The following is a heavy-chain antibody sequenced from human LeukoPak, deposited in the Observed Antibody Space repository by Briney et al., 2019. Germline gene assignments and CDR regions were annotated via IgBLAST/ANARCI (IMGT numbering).Heavy chain of an antibody. Sequence: PGGSPRLSCAASGFTFSSYWMTWVRQAPGKGLEWVANIKQDGSEKYYVDSVKGRFTISRDNAKNSLYLQMNSLRAEDTAVYYCARISDFGEFDYWGQGTLVTVSS. CDR3: ARISDFGEFDY. D-gene: IGHD3-10*01. V-gene: IGHV3-7*02. J-gene: IGHJ4*02. CDR2: IKQDGSEK. CDR1: GFTFSSYW.